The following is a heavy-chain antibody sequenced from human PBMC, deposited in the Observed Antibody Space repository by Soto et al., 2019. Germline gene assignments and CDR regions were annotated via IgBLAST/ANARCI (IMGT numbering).Heavy chain of an antibody. V-gene: IGHV4-39*01. Sequence: SETLSLTCTVSGGSISSSSYYWGWIRQPPGKGLEWIGSIYYSGSTYYNPSLKSRVTISVDTSKNQFSLKLSSVTAADTAVYYCARGMSSSWPPPWWFDPWGQGTLVTVSS. CDR2: IYYSGST. D-gene: IGHD6-13*01. J-gene: IGHJ5*02. CDR1: GGSISSSSYY. CDR3: ARGMSSSWPPPWWFDP.